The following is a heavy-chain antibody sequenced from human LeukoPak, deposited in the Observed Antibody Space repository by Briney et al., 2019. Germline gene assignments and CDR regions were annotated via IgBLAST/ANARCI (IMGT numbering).Heavy chain of an antibody. CDR3: AKSLAYYDFWSGYY. D-gene: IGHD3-3*01. V-gene: IGHV3-23*01. CDR2: ISGSGGST. Sequence: GGSLRLSCAASGFTFSSYAMSWVRQAPGKGLEWVSAISGSGGSTYYADSVKGRFTISRDNSKNTLYLQMNSLRAEDTAVYYCAKSLAYYDFWSGYYWGQGTLVTVSS. CDR1: GFTFSSYA. J-gene: IGHJ4*02.